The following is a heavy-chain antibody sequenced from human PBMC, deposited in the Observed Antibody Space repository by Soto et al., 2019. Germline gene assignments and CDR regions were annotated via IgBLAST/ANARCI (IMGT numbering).Heavy chain of an antibody. Sequence: QVQLVQSGAEVKKPGSSVNVSCKASGGTFSSYAISWVRQAPGQGLEWMGGIIPIFGTANYAQKFQGRVTITADESTSTAYMELSSLRSEDTAVYYCARDWSYYELLSPPKDWGQGTLVTVSS. V-gene: IGHV1-69*01. CDR3: ARDWSYYELLSPPKD. J-gene: IGHJ4*02. CDR2: IIPIFGTA. CDR1: GGTFSSYA. D-gene: IGHD3-22*01.